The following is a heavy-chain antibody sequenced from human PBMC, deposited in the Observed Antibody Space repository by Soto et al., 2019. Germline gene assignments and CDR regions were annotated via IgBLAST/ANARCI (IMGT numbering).Heavy chain of an antibody. D-gene: IGHD5-12*01. V-gene: IGHV4-4*02. Sequence: QVQLQESGPGLVKPSGTLSLTCAVSGGSISTTYWWSWVLQSPWKGLEWIGELHHGTGTNSNPSLTSRVTIALDKPKLPLCLRLTSVTFKVMIMYFCARNDAYDLDVWGQGTTVTVSS. J-gene: IGHJ6*02. CDR1: GGSISTTYW. CDR3: ARNDAYDLDV. CDR2: LHHGTGT.